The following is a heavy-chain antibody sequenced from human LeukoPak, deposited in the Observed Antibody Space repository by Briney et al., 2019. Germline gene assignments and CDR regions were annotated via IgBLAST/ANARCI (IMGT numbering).Heavy chain of an antibody. CDR3: ARVPLGRYFDWLRRDDAFDI. D-gene: IGHD3-9*01. J-gene: IGHJ3*02. Sequence: SETLSLTCTVSGGSISSYYWSWIRQPPGKDLNGMGNTYYSGSTNYNPSLKSRVTISVDTSKNQFSLKLSSVTAADTAVYYCARVPLGRYFDWLRRDDAFDIWGQGTMVTVSS. V-gene: IGHV4-59*01. CDR1: GGSISSYY. CDR2: TYYSGST.